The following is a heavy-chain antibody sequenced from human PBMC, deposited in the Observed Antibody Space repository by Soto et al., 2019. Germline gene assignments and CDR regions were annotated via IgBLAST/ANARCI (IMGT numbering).Heavy chain of an antibody. CDR2: IYWDDGQ. CDR1: GFSLTTTSMG. Sequence: QITLKESGPPLVRPAQTLTLTCAFSGFSLTTTSMGVAWIRQPPGKALEWLALIYWDDGQRYSPSLKDRLTISKYTSRSRVVLTISNMNPEDTGTYFCAHAGDYDLLSFDHWGPGTLVTVSS. D-gene: IGHD4-17*01. J-gene: IGHJ4*02. V-gene: IGHV2-5*02. CDR3: AHAGDYDLLSFDH.